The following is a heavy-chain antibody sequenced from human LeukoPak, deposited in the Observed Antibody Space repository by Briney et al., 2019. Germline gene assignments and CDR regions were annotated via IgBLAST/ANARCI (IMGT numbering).Heavy chain of an antibody. V-gene: IGHV4-59*01. CDR1: GGSIGSYY. CDR2: IYYRGST. CDR3: ARGNVPLENI. D-gene: IGHD1-1*01. Sequence: PSETLSLTCTVSGGSIGSYYWSWIRQPPGRGLEWIGYIYYRGSTYYNPFLNSRVTISIDTSNNQFSLKLTSVTAADTAVYYCARGNVPLENIWGQGTMVTVSS. J-gene: IGHJ3*02.